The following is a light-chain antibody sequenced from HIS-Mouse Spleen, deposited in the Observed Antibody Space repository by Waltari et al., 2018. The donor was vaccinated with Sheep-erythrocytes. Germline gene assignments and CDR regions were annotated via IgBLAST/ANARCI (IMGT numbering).Light chain of an antibody. J-gene: IGKJ2*01. CDR3: QQRSNWYT. CDR1: QSVSSY. Sequence: EIVLTQSPATLSLSPGERATLSCRASQSVSSYLAWYQQKPGQAHRLLISDASNRATGSPARFSGSGSGTDFTLTISSLEPEDFAVYYCQQRSNWYTFGQGTKLEIK. V-gene: IGKV3-11*01. CDR2: DAS.